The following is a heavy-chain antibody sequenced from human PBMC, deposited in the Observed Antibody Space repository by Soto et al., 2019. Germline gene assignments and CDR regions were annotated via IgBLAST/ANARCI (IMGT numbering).Heavy chain of an antibody. V-gene: IGHV4-39*01. CDR1: GGSISSSSYY. J-gene: IGHJ4*02. CDR2: IYYSGST. D-gene: IGHD3-3*01. Sequence: SETLSLTCTVSGGSISSSSYYWCWIRHPPGKGLEWIGSIYYSGSTYYNPSLKSRVTISVDTSKNQFSLKLSSVTAADTAVYYCARHGYDFWSGYHYWGQGTLVTVSS. CDR3: ARHGYDFWSGYHY.